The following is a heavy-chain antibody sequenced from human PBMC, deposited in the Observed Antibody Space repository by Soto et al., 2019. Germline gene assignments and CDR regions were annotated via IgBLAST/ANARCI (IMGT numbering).Heavy chain of an antibody. CDR2: IWYDGSNK. V-gene: IGHV3-33*01. J-gene: IGHJ4*02. CDR1: GFTFSSYG. D-gene: IGHD6-13*01. Sequence: GGSLRLSCAASGFTFSSYGMHWVRQAPGKGLEWVAVIWYDGSNKYYADSVKGRFTISRDNSKNTLYLQMNSLRAEDTAVYYCATAGWYSSPIPFDYWGQGTLVTVSS. CDR3: ATAGWYSSPIPFDY.